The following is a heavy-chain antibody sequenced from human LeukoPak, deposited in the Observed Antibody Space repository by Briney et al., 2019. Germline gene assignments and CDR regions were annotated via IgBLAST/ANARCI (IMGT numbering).Heavy chain of an antibody. J-gene: IGHJ4*02. V-gene: IGHV3-7*01. CDR1: GFTFSDYW. Sequence: GGSLRLSCGTSGFTFSDYWMTWVRQAPGKGLEWVANIKQDGSLKFYVGSVKGRFTISRDNAKNSLYLQMNSLRAEDTAVYYCASQLGYSSSWYYFDYWGQGTLVTVSS. CDR2: IKQDGSLK. D-gene: IGHD6-13*01. CDR3: ASQLGYSSSWYYFDY.